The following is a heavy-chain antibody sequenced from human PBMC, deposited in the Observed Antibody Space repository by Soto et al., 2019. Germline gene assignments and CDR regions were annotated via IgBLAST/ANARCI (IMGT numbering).Heavy chain of an antibody. CDR3: ARGVDFEGFSPYGMGV. CDR1: RGSINTCDYY. Sequence: SETLSLTGIVSRGSINTCDYYGTCIRQPGGKGLEWIGYIYYSGTTYYNPSLKSRVSLSLDTSKNHFSLRLTSVTAADTAVYYCARGVDFEGFSPYGMGVWGQGTTVTVSS. CDR2: IYYSGTT. V-gene: IGHV4-30-4*01. J-gene: IGHJ6*02. D-gene: IGHD3-3*01.